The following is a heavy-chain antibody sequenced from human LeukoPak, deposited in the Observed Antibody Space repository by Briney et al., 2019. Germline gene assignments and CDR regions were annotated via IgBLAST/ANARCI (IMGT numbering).Heavy chain of an antibody. V-gene: IGHV4-59*01. CDR1: GGSISSYY. CDR3: ATQTYYYDSSGYYYDAFNAFDI. D-gene: IGHD3-22*01. Sequence: SETLSLTCTVSGGSISSYYWSWIRQPPGKGLEWIGYIYYSGSTNYNPSPKSRVTISVDTSKNQFSLKLSSVTAADTAVYYCATQTYYYDSSGYYYDAFNAFDIWGQGTMVTVSS. CDR2: IYYSGST. J-gene: IGHJ3*02.